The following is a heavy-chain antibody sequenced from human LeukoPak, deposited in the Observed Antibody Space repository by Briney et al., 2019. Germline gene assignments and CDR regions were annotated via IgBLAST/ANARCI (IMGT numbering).Heavy chain of an antibody. CDR3: ASSITSSGTRGHER. D-gene: IGHD1-14*01. V-gene: IGHV3-30*03. J-gene: IGHJ4*02. CDR1: GFTFSTSW. CDR2: ISYDGSNK. Sequence: GGSLRLSCAASGFTFSTSWMSWVRQAPGIGLEWVAVISYDGSNKYYADSVKGRFTISRDNSKKTLYLQMSSLRAEDTAVYYCASSITSSGTRGHERWGQGTLVTVSS.